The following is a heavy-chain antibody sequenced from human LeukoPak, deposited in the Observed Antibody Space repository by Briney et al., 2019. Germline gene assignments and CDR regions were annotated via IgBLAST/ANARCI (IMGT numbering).Heavy chain of an antibody. CDR1: GGSISSYF. V-gene: IGHV4-59*08. J-gene: IGHJ4*02. CDR3: ARHSQEGFANAYKRYSSWNPFDY. Sequence: SETLSLTCTVSGGSISSYFWSWIRQPPGKGLEWIGYIYYSGSTNYNPSLKSRVTISVDTSKNQFSLKLSSVTAADTAVYYCARHSQEGFANAYKRYSSWNPFDYWGQGTLVTVSS. CDR2: IYYSGST. D-gene: IGHD6-13*01.